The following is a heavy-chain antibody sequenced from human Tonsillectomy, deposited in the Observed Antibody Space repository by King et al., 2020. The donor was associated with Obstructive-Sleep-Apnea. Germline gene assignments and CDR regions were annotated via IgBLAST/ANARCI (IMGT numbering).Heavy chain of an antibody. D-gene: IGHD3-16*02. Sequence: HVQLVESGGGVVQPGRSLRLSCAASGFTFSSYAMHWVRQAPGKGLEWVAVISYDGRNKYYADSGKGRFTISRDNSKNTLYLQMNSLRAEDTAVYYCGRDFTMISFGGVIVDWGQGTLVTVSS. J-gene: IGHJ4*02. V-gene: IGHV3-30*04. CDR1: GFTFSSYA. CDR3: GRDFTMISFGGVIVD. CDR2: ISYDGRNK.